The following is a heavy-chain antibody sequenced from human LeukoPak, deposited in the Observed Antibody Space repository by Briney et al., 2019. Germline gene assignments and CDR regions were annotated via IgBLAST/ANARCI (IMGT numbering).Heavy chain of an antibody. V-gene: IGHV1-2*02. CDR3: ARGPTADGTGTTSPPDY. CDR1: GYTFTGYY. Sequence: ASVKVSCKASGYTFTGYYMHWVRQAPGQGLEWMGWINPNSGGTNYAQKFQGRVTMTRDTSISTACMELSRLRSDDTAVYYCARGPTADGTGTTSPPDYWGQGTLVTVSS. D-gene: IGHD1-7*01. CDR2: INPNSGGT. J-gene: IGHJ4*02.